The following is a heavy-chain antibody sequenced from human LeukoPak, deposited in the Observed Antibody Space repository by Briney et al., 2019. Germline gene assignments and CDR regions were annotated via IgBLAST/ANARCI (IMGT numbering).Heavy chain of an antibody. CDR3: ARDKLWLNWFDP. Sequence: SETLSLTCAVYGGSFSGYYWSWIRQPPGKGLEWIGEINHSGSTNYNPSLKSRVTISVDTSKNQFSLKLSSVTAADTAVYYCARDKLWLNWFDPWGQGALVTVSS. D-gene: IGHD5-18*01. CDR2: INHSGST. CDR1: GGSFSGYY. V-gene: IGHV4-34*01. J-gene: IGHJ5*02.